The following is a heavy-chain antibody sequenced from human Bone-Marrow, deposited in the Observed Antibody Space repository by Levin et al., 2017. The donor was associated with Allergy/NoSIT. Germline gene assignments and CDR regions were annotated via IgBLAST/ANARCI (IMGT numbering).Heavy chain of an antibody. CDR1: GFNFYNAW. CDR2: IKSNSDGGTT. Sequence: SGGSLRLSCATSGFNFYNAWMTWVRQAPGKGLEWVGRIKSNSDGGTTDYAAPVKGRFTISRDDSKNMLYLQLNSLKTEDTAVYHCTADRTSSLTALWSSGYFDYWGQGTLVTVSS. J-gene: IGHJ4*02. D-gene: IGHD6-6*01. CDR3: TADRTSSLTALWSSGYFDY. V-gene: IGHV3-15*01.